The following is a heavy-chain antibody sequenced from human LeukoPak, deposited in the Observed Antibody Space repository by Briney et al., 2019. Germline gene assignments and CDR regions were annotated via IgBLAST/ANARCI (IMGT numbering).Heavy chain of an antibody. CDR1: GGSISSYY. V-gene: IGHV4-59*08. Sequence: PSETLSLTCTVSGGSISSYYWSWIRQPPGKGPEWIGYIYYSGSTNYNPSLKSRVTISVDTSKNQFSLKLSSVTAADTAVYYCARSDYHMVYWGQGTLVTVSS. J-gene: IGHJ4*02. CDR3: ARSDYHMVY. CDR2: IYYSGST. D-gene: IGHD4-17*01.